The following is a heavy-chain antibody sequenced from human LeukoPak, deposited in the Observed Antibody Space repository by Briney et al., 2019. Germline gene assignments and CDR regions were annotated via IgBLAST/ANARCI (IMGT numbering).Heavy chain of an antibody. Sequence: GGSLRLSCAASGFTFTRHTMHWVRQAPGRGLEWVSVVLYDGSNKYYADSVKGRFTLSRDNSKNPMSMQMNTLRADDPAVYYCVRDNYGGIIDFWGQGTLVTVSS. D-gene: IGHD2-21*01. J-gene: IGHJ4*02. CDR3: VRDNYGGIIDF. CDR1: GFTFTRHT. V-gene: IGHV3-30*04. CDR2: VLYDGSNK.